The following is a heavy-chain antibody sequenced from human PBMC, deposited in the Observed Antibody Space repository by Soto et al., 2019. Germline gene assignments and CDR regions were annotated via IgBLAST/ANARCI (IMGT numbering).Heavy chain of an antibody. J-gene: IGHJ6*02. CDR2: INTDGSST. D-gene: IGHD3-3*01. CDR1: GFSLSTYW. V-gene: IGHV3-74*03. CDR3: ARGRLGVTIFGVVIRDYYYGMDV. Sequence: PGGSLRLSCTASGFSLSTYWMHWVRQVPGKGLIWVSRINTDGSSTTYADSVKGRFTISRDNAKNTLYLQMNSLRAADTAVYYCARGRLGVTIFGVVIRDYYYGMDVWGQGTTVTVSS.